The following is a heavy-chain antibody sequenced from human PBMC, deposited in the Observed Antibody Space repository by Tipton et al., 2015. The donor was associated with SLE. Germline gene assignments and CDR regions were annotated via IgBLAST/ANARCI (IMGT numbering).Heavy chain of an antibody. CDR2: IYSGDSST. Sequence: SLRLSCVASGFTFSAYAMSWVRQAPGKGLEWVSMIYSGDSSTYYSDSVKGRFTISRDNSRNTLYLLMSSLRAEDTAIYHCAKSRGGSGTYYDSWGPGTLVTVSS. CDR1: GFTFSAYA. CDR3: AKSRGGSGTYYDS. J-gene: IGHJ4*02. D-gene: IGHD3-10*01. V-gene: IGHV3-23*03.